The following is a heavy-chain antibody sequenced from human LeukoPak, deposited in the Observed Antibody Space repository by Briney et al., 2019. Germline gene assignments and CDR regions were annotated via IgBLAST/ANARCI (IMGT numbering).Heavy chain of an antibody. J-gene: IGHJ4*02. V-gene: IGHV1-2*02. CDR1: GYTFTGYY. CDR3: ARGDFWSGYAYYFDY. D-gene: IGHD3-3*01. Sequence: ASVKVSCKASGYTFTGYYMHWVRRAPGQGLEWMGWINPNSGGTNYAQKFQGRVTMTRDTSISTAYMELSRLRSDDTAVYYCARGDFWSGYAYYFDYWGQGTLVTVSS. CDR2: INPNSGGT.